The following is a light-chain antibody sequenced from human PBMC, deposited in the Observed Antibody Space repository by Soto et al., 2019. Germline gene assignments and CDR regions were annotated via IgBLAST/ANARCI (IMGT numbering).Light chain of an antibody. CDR1: SSDVGRYIV. Sequence: QSALTQPASVSGSPGQSITISCTGTSSDVGRYIVVSWYQQHPGKAPKLIIYDGIKRPSGVSNRFSGSQSGNTASLTISGLPAQDDADYFCCSYASSRPSPYVFGIGTKLTVL. V-gene: IGLV2-23*01. CDR3: CSYASSRPSPYV. CDR2: DGI. J-gene: IGLJ1*01.